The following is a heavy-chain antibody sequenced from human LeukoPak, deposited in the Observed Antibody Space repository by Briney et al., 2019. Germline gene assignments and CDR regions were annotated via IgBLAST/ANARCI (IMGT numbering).Heavy chain of an antibody. CDR1: GGSIISTYNY. D-gene: IGHD3-9*01. CDR3: ARHRSFDWLSPFDY. CDR2: IYYSGST. Sequence: MPSETLSLTCIVSGGSIISTYNYWGWIRQPPGQGLEWIGGIYYSGSTYYNPSLKSRVTISVDTSKNQFSLKLSSVTAADTAVYYCARHRSFDWLSPFDYWGQGTLVTVSS. V-gene: IGHV4-39*01. J-gene: IGHJ4*02.